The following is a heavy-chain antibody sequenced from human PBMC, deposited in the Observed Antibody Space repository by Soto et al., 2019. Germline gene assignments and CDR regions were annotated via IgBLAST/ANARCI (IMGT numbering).Heavy chain of an antibody. CDR2: INPSGGST. V-gene: IGHV1-46*01. CDR1: GYTFTSYY. J-gene: IGHJ6*02. Sequence: VKVSCKASGYTFTSYYMHWVRQAPGQGLEWMGIINPSGGSTSYAQKFQGRVTMTRDTSTSTVYMELSSLRSEDTAVYYCARQLGYCSGGSCYYGMDVWGQGTTVTVSS. CDR3: ARQLGYCSGGSCYYGMDV. D-gene: IGHD2-15*01.